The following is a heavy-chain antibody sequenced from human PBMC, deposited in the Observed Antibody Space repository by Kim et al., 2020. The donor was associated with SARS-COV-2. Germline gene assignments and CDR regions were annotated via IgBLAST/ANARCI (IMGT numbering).Heavy chain of an antibody. CDR2: ISTSGPYT. CDR3: VSVHFYTFNN. J-gene: IGHJ4*02. D-gene: IGHD3-3*02. CDR1: GLNFNIQY. Sequence: GVSLRLSCAASGLNFNIQYMSWIRQAPGKGLECLSYISTSGPYTNNADSVEGRFTISRDNAKNSVYLQMNSLRAEDTAIYYCVSVHFYTFNNWGQGIQVTVSS. V-gene: IGHV3-11*03.